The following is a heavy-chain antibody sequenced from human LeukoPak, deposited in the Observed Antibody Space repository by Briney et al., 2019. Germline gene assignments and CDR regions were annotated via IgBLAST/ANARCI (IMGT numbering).Heavy chain of an antibody. V-gene: IGHV1-46*01. D-gene: IGHD3-22*01. J-gene: IGHJ3*02. CDR2: INPSGDYT. CDR1: GYIFTSYY. Sequence: ASVKVSCKAFGYIFTSYYMHWVRQAPGQGLEWMGTINPSGDYTTYAQKFQGRVTMTRDTSTSTVYMELSSLRSEDMAVYYCARPDSSGYQGGAFDIWGQGTMVTDSS. CDR3: ARPDSSGYQGGAFDI.